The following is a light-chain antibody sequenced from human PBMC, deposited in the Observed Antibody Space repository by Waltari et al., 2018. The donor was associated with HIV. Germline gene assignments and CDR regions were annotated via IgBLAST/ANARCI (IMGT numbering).Light chain of an antibody. CDR1: QVDGRS. V-gene: IGKV3-11*01. J-gene: IGKJ4*01. CDR3: QQRVSWPFS. Sequence: ENVLTQYPATLSLSPGERAILSCRVSQVDGRSVAWYQQRPGQAPRLLIYDAITSAPGIPARFSGSGSGTDFTLTISSLEPEDFAVYYCQQRVSWPFSFGVGTNVDIK. CDR2: DAI.